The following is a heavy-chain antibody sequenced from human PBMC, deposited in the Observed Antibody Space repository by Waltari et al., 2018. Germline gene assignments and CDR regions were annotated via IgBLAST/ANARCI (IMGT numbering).Heavy chain of an antibody. CDR3: ARVTTIFGVAPARY. CDR2: CKPNSGGT. Sequence: QVQLVQSGAEVKKPGASVKVSCKASGYTFTGYYMHWVRQAPGQGLEWMGWCKPNSGGTNYAQKFQGRVTMTRDTSISTAYMELSRLRSDDTAVYYCARVTTIFGVAPARYWGQGTLVTVSS. V-gene: IGHV1-2*02. J-gene: IGHJ4*02. CDR1: GYTFTGYY. D-gene: IGHD3-3*01.